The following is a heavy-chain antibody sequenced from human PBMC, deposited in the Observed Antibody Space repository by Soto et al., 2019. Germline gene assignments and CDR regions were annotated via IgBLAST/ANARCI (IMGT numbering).Heavy chain of an antibody. Sequence: QVQLVQSGAEVKKPGSSVKVSCKASGGTFSSYTISWVRQAPGQGLEWMGRIIPILGIANYAQKFQGRVTITAEKSTSTAYMELSSLRSEDTAVYYCAGEGYGDYEVYWGQGTLVTVSS. CDR2: IIPILGIA. CDR1: GGTFSSYT. V-gene: IGHV1-69*02. CDR3: AGEGYGDYEVY. J-gene: IGHJ4*02. D-gene: IGHD4-17*01.